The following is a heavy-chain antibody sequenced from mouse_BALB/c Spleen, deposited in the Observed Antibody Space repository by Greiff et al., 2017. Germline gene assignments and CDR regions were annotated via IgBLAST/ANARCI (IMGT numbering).Heavy chain of an antibody. Sequence: EVKLVESGPSLVKPSQTLSLTCSVTGDSITSGYWNWIRKFPGNKLEYMGYISYSGSTYYNPSLKSRISITRDTSKNQYYLQLNSVTTEDTATYYCARYGITTVVEEYYFDYWGQGTTLTVSS. CDR2: ISYSGST. D-gene: IGHD1-1*01. J-gene: IGHJ2*01. CDR3: ARYGITTVVEEYYFDY. CDR1: GDSITSGY. V-gene: IGHV3-8*02.